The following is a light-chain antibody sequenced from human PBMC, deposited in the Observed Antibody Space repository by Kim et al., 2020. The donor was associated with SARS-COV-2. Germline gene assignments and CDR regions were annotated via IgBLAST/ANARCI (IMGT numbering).Light chain of an antibody. CDR2: GAS. Sequence: EFVLTQSPATLSLSPGERATLSCRASQSVRSSYLAWYQQKPGQAPRLLIYGASSRATGIPDRFSGSGSGTDFTLTISRLEPEDFAVYYCQQYGSSPTWTFGRGTKVDIK. CDR1: QSVRSSY. J-gene: IGKJ1*01. CDR3: QQYGSSPTWT. V-gene: IGKV3-20*01.